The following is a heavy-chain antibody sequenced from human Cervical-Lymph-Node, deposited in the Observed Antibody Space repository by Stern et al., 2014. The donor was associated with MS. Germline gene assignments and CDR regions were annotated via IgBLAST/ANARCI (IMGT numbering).Heavy chain of an antibody. CDR1: GYTLTELS. CDR2: LDPEDGET. V-gene: IGHV1-24*01. J-gene: IGHJ6*02. D-gene: IGHD6-6*01. Sequence: QVQLVQSGAEVKKPWASVKVSCTVSGYTLTELSIHWVRQAPGKGLEWMGGLDPEDGETIYAERFQGRVTMTEDTSTETSYMELSSLRSEDTAVYYCATVFGNTTEQLVYYYYGMDVWGQGTTVTVSS. CDR3: ATVFGNTTEQLVYYYYGMDV.